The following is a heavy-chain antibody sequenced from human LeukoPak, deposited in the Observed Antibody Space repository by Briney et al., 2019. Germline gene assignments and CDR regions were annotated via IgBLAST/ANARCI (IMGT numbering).Heavy chain of an antibody. J-gene: IGHJ4*02. CDR1: GFTFDDYA. CDR2: ISWNSGSI. CDR3: AKGASSSWYFGPFDY. V-gene: IGHV3-9*01. Sequence: GGSLRLSCAASGFTFDDYAMHWLRQAPGKGLEWVSGISWNSGSIGYADSVKGRFTISRDNAKNSLYLQMNSLRAEDTALYYCAKGASSSWYFGPFDYWGQGTLVTVSS. D-gene: IGHD6-13*01.